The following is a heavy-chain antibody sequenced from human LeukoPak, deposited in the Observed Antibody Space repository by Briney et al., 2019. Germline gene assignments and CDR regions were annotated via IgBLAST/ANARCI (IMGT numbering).Heavy chain of an antibody. Sequence: ASVKVSCKASGYTFTRYYMHGVGQAPGQGREWMGWINPNSGGTNYAQKFQGRVTMTRDTANSTAYVELSRLRSDDTAVYYCARVPGIAVAGMSPLDYWGQGTLVTVSS. CDR1: GYTFTRYY. J-gene: IGHJ4*02. CDR3: ARVPGIAVAGMSPLDY. V-gene: IGHV1-2*02. D-gene: IGHD6-19*01. CDR2: INPNSGGT.